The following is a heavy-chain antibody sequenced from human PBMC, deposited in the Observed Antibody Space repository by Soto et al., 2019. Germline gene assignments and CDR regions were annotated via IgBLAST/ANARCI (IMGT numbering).Heavy chain of an antibody. Sequence: SFAASGCTCSTYGMNWVRQTQGKGLEWVSSISTSSSYIYYVDSVKGRFTISRDNAKNSLYLQMNSLRAEDTAVYYCARDRCSGGSCSSFNYWGHGTLVTVSS. CDR3: ARDRCSGGSCSSFNY. CDR1: GCTCSTYG. CDR2: ISTSSSYI. D-gene: IGHD2-15*01. J-gene: IGHJ4*01. V-gene: IGHV3-21*01.